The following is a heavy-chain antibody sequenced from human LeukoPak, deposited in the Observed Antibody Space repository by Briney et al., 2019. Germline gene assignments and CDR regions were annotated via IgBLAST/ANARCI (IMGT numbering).Heavy chain of an antibody. D-gene: IGHD2/OR15-2a*01. Sequence: PSETLSLTCAVYGGSFSGYYWSWIRQPPGKGLEWIGEINHSGSTNYNPSLKSRVTISVDTSKNQSSLKLSSVTAADTAVYYCARVFRRFDPWGQGTLVTVSS. CDR2: INHSGST. CDR3: ARVFRRFDP. J-gene: IGHJ5*02. V-gene: IGHV4-34*01. CDR1: GGSFSGYY.